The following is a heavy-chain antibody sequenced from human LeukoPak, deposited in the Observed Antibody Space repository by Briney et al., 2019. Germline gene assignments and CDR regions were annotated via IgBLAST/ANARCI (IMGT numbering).Heavy chain of an antibody. V-gene: IGHV3-33*08. CDR3: AALSEEFDY. CDR1: GFTFSSYA. Sequence: GGSLRLSCAASGFTFSSYAMSWVRQAPGKGLEWVAVIWYDGSNKYYADSVKGRFTISRDNSKNTLYLQMNSLRAEDTAVYYCAALSEEFDYWGQGTLVTVSS. J-gene: IGHJ4*02. CDR2: IWYDGSNK.